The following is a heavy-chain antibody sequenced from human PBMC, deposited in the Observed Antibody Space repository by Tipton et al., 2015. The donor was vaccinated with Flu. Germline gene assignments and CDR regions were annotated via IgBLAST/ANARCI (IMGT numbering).Heavy chain of an antibody. CDR1: GYTFSSYY. Sequence: QLVQSGAEVKKPGASVKVSCKASGYTFSSYYIHWVRQAPGQGLEWMGIIAHSGGATSYAQNFQGRVTMTRDTFANTVYMELSSQRSDDTAVYYCARAGVSYDGRAYHGAFDIWG. D-gene: IGHD3-22*01. V-gene: IGHV1-46*01. CDR2: IAHSGGAT. CDR3: ARAGVSYDGRAYHGAFDI. J-gene: IGHJ3*02.